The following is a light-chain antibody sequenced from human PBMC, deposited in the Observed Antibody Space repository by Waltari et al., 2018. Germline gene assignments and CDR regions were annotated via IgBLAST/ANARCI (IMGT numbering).Light chain of an antibody. J-gene: IGLJ1*01. V-gene: IGLV3-1*01. Sequence: SYELTQPPSVSVSPGQTATITCYGDKLGDKYACWYQQKPGQSPVLVIYQNSKRPSGFPERFSGSISGNTATLAISGAQAMDEADYYCQAWDSSTAWVFGTGTKVTVL. CDR2: QNS. CDR1: KLGDKY. CDR3: QAWDSSTAWV.